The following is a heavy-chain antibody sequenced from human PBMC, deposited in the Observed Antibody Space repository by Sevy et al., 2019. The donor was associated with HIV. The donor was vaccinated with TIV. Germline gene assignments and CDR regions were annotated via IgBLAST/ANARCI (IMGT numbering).Heavy chain of an antibody. V-gene: IGHV1-18*01. CDR2: ISAYNGNT. CDR3: VRSDQPNFYSNYAGYYYYYYGMDV. Sequence: ASVKVSCKASGYTFTSYGISWVRQAPGQGLEWMGWISAYNGNTNYAQKLQGRVTMTTDTSTRTAYMELRSLRSDDTAVYYCVRSDQPNFYSNYAGYYYYYYGMDVWGQGTTVTVSS. D-gene: IGHD4-4*01. CDR1: GYTFTSYG. J-gene: IGHJ6*02.